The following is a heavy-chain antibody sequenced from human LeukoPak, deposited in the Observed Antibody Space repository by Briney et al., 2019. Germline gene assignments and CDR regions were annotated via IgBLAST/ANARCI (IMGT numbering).Heavy chain of an antibody. Sequence: GGSLRLSCAASGFTFSNYAMSWVRQAPGKGLEWVSAISGNGGSTYYADSVKGRFTISRDNSKNTLYLQMNSLRAEDTAVYYCAKISLYGGNSAWGQGTLVTVSS. V-gene: IGHV3-23*01. CDR3: AKISLYGGNSA. J-gene: IGHJ4*02. D-gene: IGHD4-23*01. CDR2: ISGNGGST. CDR1: GFTFSNYA.